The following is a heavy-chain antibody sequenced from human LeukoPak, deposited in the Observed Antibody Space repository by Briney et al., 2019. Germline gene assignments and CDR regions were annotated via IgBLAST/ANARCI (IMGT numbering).Heavy chain of an antibody. D-gene: IGHD2-15*01. Sequence: SETLSLTCAAYGGSFSGYYWSWIRQPPGKGLEWIGEINHSGSTNYNPSLKSRVTISVDTSKNQFSLKLSSVTAADTAVYYCARVPSRRYCSGGSCYPYYYYGMDVWGQGTTVTVSS. J-gene: IGHJ6*02. CDR3: ARVPSRRYCSGGSCYPYYYYGMDV. CDR1: GGSFSGYY. CDR2: INHSGST. V-gene: IGHV4-34*01.